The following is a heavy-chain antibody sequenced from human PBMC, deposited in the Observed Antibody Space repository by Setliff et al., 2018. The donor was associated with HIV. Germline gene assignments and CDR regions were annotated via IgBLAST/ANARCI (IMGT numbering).Heavy chain of an antibody. V-gene: IGHV4-61*02. J-gene: IGHJ4*02. CDR1: GGSISSGSYY. Sequence: SETLSLTCTVSGGSISSGSYYWSWIRQPAGKGLEWIGRIYTSGSTIYNPSLKSRVTISIDTSKNQFSLNLTSVTAADTAIYYCARGLDVWGTYRYRNYFDYWGQGTLVTVSS. D-gene: IGHD3-16*02. CDR3: ARGLDVWGTYRYRNYFDY. CDR2: IYTSGST.